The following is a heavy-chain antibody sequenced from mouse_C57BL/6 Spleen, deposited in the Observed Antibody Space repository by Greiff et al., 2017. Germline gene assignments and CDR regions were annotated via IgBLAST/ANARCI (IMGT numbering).Heavy chain of an antibody. J-gene: IGHJ1*03. CDR1: GYSITSGYY. Sequence: EVQLQESGPGLVKPSQSLSLTCSVTGYSITSGYYWNWIRQFPGNKLEWMGYISYDGSNNYNPSLKNRISITRDTSKNQFFLKLNSVTTEDTATYYCAREAGSSVYFDVWGTGTTVTVSS. CDR2: ISYDGSN. CDR3: AREAGSSVYFDV. D-gene: IGHD1-1*01. V-gene: IGHV3-6*01.